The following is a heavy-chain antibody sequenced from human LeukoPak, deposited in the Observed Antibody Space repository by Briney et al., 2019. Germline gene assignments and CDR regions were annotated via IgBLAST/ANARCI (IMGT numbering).Heavy chain of an antibody. CDR2: IIPVLSTT. CDR3: ANSSTTLNVFGP. V-gene: IGHV1-69*05. CDR1: GGSLINYA. J-gene: IGHJ5*02. D-gene: IGHD2-2*01. Sequence: GASAKVSCKTSGGSLINYAFNCVRQNPGQGLEWMGGIIPVLSTTNYAEKFQGRVTITTDESTNTAYMEMSSLTSEDTAVYFCANSSTTLNVFGPWGQGTLVTVSS.